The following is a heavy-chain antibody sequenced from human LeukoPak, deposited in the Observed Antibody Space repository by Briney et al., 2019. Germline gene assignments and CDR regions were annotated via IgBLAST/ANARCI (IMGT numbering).Heavy chain of an antibody. CDR2: VSTSSIYI. CDR3: ARGDRLGADLLDSFDY. CDR1: GFTFSRYS. D-gene: IGHD3-16*01. V-gene: IGHV3-21*01. J-gene: IGHJ4*02. Sequence: GGALRLSCAASGFTFSRYSMNWGRQAPGKGPEVVSSVSTSSIYIYYADSLKGRFTISRDNAKNSLYLQMNSLRAEDTAVYYCARGDRLGADLLDSFDYWGQGTLVTVSS.